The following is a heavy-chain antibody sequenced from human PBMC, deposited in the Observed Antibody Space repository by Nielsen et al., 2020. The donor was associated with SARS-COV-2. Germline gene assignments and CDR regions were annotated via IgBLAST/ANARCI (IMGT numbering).Heavy chain of an antibody. Sequence: GSLRLSCAVYGGSFSGYYWSWIRQPPGKGLEWIGSIYYSGSTYYNPSLKSRVTISVDTSKNQFSLKLSSVTAADTAVYYCARVSSYGYVSPYYFDYWGQGTLVTVSS. J-gene: IGHJ4*02. CDR3: ARVSSYGYVSPYYFDY. CDR2: IYYSGST. CDR1: GGSFSGYY. V-gene: IGHV4-34*01. D-gene: IGHD5-18*01.